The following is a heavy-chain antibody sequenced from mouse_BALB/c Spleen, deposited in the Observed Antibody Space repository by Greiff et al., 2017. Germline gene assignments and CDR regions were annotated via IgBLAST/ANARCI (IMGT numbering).Heavy chain of an antibody. CDR1: GFSLTGYG. Sequence: VQLVESGPGLVAPSQSLSITCTVSGFSLTGYGVNWVRQPPGKGLEWLGMIWGDGSTDYNSALKSRLSISKDNSKSQVFLKMNSLQTDDTARYYCARASFYYGSSPFAYWGQGTLVTVSA. V-gene: IGHV2-6-7*01. D-gene: IGHD1-1*01. J-gene: IGHJ3*01. CDR2: IWGDGST. CDR3: ARASFYYGSSPFAY.